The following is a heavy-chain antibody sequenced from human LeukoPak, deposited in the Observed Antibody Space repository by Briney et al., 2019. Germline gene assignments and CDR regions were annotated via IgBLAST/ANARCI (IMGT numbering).Heavy chain of an antibody. V-gene: IGHV4-38-2*02. CDR2: IYHSGNT. CDR3: ARDGPGWFGEFWFDP. J-gene: IGHJ5*02. CDR1: GYSISSGFY. D-gene: IGHD3-10*01. Sequence: SETLSLTCTVSGYSISSGFYWGWIRQPPGKGLEWIGSIYHSGNTFYNPSLDSRVIISVDTSKNQFSLKLKSVTAADTAVYYCARDGPGWFGEFWFDPWGQGTLVTVSP.